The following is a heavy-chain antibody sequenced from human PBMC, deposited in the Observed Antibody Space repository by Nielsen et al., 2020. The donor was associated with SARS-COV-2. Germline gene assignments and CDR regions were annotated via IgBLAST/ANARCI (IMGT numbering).Heavy chain of an antibody. CDR3: ARDWSRAFDV. V-gene: IGHV3-23*01. CDR1: GFTFSNHA. Sequence: GESLKISCAAPGFTFSNHAMSWVRQAPGKGLEWVSAVGGGDDGTYYADSVKGRFTISRDNAKNSMSLQMNSLRVEDTAVYYCARDWSRAFDVWGQGTMVTVSS. CDR2: VGGGDDGT. J-gene: IGHJ3*01.